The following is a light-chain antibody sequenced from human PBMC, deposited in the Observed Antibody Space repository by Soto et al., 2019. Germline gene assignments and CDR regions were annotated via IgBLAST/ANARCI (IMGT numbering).Light chain of an antibody. CDR2: DAS. J-gene: IGKJ1*01. CDR3: QQYNNWSPWT. Sequence: EIMMTQSPATLSVSPGERATLSCGASQRVSRNLAWYQQKPGQAPRLLIYDASTRATGIPDRFSGSGSETEFTLTISSLQSEDYAIYYCQQYNNWSPWTFGQGTKVDIK. CDR1: QRVSRN. V-gene: IGKV3-15*01.